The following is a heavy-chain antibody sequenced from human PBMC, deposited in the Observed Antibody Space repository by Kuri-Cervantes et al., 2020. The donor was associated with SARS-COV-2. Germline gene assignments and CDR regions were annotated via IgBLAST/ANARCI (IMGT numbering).Heavy chain of an antibody. J-gene: IGHJ6*02. CDR3: ARDLRQQLAYGMDV. CDR1: GFNFRSYW. CDR2: IKPDGSDT. D-gene: IGHD6-13*01. Sequence: GGSLRLSCAASGFNFRSYWMSWVRQAPGKGLEWVAKIKPDGSDTFYGDSLKGRCTISRDNSKNTLYLQMNSLRAEDTAVYYCARDLRQQLAYGMDVWGQGTMVTVSS. V-gene: IGHV3-7*01.